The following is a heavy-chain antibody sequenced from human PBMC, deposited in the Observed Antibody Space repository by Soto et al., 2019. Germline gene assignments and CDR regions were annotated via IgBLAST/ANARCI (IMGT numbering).Heavy chain of an antibody. CDR2: ISSSSSTI. CDR3: SWWLSPY. V-gene: IGHV3-48*02. CDR1: GFTFSSYS. J-gene: IGHJ4*02. Sequence: EVQLVESGGGLVQHGGSLRLSCAASGFTFSSYSMNWVRQAPGKGLEWVSYISSSSSTIYYADSVKGRFTISRDNAKNSLYLQMNSLIDEDTAVYYCSWWLSPYWGQGTLVTVSS. D-gene: IGHD2-8*02.